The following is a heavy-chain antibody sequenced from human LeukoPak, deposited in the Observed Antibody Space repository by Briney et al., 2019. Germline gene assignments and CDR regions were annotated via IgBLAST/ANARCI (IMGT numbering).Heavy chain of an antibody. CDR3: ARGGRGPHLGYFDY. Sequence: ASVTLSFTSSVYTFTSNYMHWVRQAPAPGLEWKGCINPNSGGTNYSHNFQGRVTITTDTSTNTPYMQLSSLVSDDTTADYCARGGRGPHLGYFDYWGEETRVTLS. CDR2: INPNSGGT. J-gene: IGHJ4*02. V-gene: IGHV1-2*02. CDR1: VYTFTSNY. D-gene: IGHD2-15*01.